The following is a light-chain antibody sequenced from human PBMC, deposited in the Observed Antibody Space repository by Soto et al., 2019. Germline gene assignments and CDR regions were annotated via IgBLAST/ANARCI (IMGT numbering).Light chain of an antibody. CDR3: ETWDSNTHFVV. J-gene: IGLJ2*01. Sequence: QSVLTQSSSASASLGSSVKLTCTLSSGHSSYIIAWHHQQPGKAPRYLMKLEGSGSYNKGSGVPDRFSGSSSGADRYLTISNLQSEDEADYYCETWDSNTHFVVFGGGTKLTVL. V-gene: IGLV4-60*03. CDR2: LEGSGSY. CDR1: SGHSSYI.